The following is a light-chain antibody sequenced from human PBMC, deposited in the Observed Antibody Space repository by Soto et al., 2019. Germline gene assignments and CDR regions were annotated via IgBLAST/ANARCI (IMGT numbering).Light chain of an antibody. CDR1: QSVSNS. J-gene: IGKJ1*01. V-gene: IGKV3-11*01. CDR2: DAS. Sequence: EIVLTQSPATLSLSPGDRATLSCRASQSVSNSLAWYQQKPGQAPRLLIHDASERAAGIPARFSGSGSGTDFTLTISSLEPEDFAVYFCQRETFDQGTKVEI. CDR3: QRET.